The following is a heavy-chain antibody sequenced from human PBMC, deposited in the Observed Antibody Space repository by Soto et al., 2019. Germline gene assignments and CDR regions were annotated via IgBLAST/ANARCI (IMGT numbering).Heavy chain of an antibody. CDR1: GYTLTELS. V-gene: IGHV1-24*01. D-gene: IGHD5-18*01. CDR3: ATVSRGYSYGPPEGYYYGMDV. CDR2: FDPEDGET. J-gene: IGHJ6*02. Sequence: ASVKVSCKVSGYTLTELSMHWVRQAPGKGLEWMGGFDPEDGETIYAQKFQGRVTMTEDTSTDTAYMELSSLRSEDTAVYYCATVSRGYSYGPPEGYYYGMDVWGQGTTVTVSS.